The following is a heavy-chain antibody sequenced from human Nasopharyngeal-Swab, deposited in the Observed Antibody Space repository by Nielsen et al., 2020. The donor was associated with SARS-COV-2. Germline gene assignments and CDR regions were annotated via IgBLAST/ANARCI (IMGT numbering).Heavy chain of an antibody. V-gene: IGHV3-74*01. Sequence: GGSLRLSCAASGFTFSSYAMSWVRQAPGKGLVWVARMNSDGSTINYGDSVMGRFIISRDNAKNMLYLQMYSLRAEDTAVYYCATAGNYRFDNWGHGTLVTVSS. CDR3: ATAGNYRFDN. CDR1: GFTFSSYA. J-gene: IGHJ4*01. CDR2: MNSDGSTI. D-gene: IGHD3-16*02.